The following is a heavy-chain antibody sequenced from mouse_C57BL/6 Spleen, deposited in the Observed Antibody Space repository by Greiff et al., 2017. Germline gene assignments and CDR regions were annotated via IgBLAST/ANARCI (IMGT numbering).Heavy chain of an antibody. CDR3: AKDRGVLRSDAMDY. V-gene: IGHV2-5*01. D-gene: IGHD1-1*01. CDR1: GFSLTSYG. J-gene: IGHJ4*01. Sequence: QVQLQQSGPGLVQPSQSLSITCTVSGFSLTSYGVHWVRQSLGKGQEWLGVLWRGGSTDYNAAFMSRLSITKDNSKSQVFFKMNSLQADDTAIYYCAKDRGVLRSDAMDYWGQGTSVTVSS. CDR2: LWRGGST.